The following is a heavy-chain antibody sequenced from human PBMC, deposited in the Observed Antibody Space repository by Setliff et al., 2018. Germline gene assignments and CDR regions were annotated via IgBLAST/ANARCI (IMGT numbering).Heavy chain of an antibody. CDR1: GGTFSSYA. CDR3: AIPSSGNFYFDY. J-gene: IGHJ4*02. V-gene: IGHV1-69*13. Sequence: GAEGKVSCKASGGTFSSYAITWVRQAPGQGLEWMGGIIPIFGTAKYAQKFQGRVTITADQSTRTAYMALRSLRSEDTSVYYCAIPSSGNFYFDYWGQGTLFTVSS. CDR2: IIPIFGTA. D-gene: IGHD1-26*01.